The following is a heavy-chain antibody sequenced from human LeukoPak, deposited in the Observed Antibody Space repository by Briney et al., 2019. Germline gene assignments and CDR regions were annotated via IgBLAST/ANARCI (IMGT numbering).Heavy chain of an antibody. Sequence: ASVKVSCKASGYTFSDYYIHWMRQAPGQGLEWVGWINPNSGDTDYAQKFQGRVTMTRDTSISTAYMELSRLRSDDTAVYYCARDTKFDYFDYWGQGTLVTVSS. V-gene: IGHV1-2*02. D-gene: IGHD3-10*02. J-gene: IGHJ4*02. CDR1: GYTFSDYY. CDR3: ARDTKFDYFDY. CDR2: INPNSGDT.